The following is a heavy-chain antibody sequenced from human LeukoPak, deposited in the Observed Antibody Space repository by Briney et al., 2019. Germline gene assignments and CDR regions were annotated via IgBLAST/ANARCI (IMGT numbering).Heavy chain of an antibody. Sequence: SETLSLTCAVYGGSFSDYYWTWIRQPPGKGLEWIGEISHSGRASYNPSLKSRVTMSVDTSKNQFSLILSSVSAADTAVYYCARVVHGSNYLDFWGQGTLVTVSS. D-gene: IGHD6-6*01. CDR2: ISHSGRA. CDR1: GGSFSDYY. J-gene: IGHJ4*02. V-gene: IGHV4-34*01. CDR3: ARVVHGSNYLDF.